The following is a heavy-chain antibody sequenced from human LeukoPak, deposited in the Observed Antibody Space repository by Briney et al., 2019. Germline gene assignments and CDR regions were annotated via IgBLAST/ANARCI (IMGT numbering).Heavy chain of an antibody. CDR3: ARANGVASSYYFDY. J-gene: IGHJ4*02. CDR2: INHSGST. Sequence: SETLSLTCTVSGGSISSYYWSWIRQPPGKGLEWIGEINHSGSTNYNPSLKSRVTISVDTSKNQFSLKLSSVTAADTAVYYCARANGVASSYYFDYWGQGTLVTVSS. V-gene: IGHV4-34*01. CDR1: GGSISSYY. D-gene: IGHD2-15*01.